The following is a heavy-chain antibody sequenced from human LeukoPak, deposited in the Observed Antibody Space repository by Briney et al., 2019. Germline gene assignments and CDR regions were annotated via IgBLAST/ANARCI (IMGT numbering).Heavy chain of an antibody. J-gene: IGHJ3*02. Sequence: SETLSLTCTVSGGSISSYYWSWIRQPPGKGLEWLGYIYYSGSTNYNPSLKSRVTISVDTSKNQFSLKLSSVTAADTAVYYCARDGFFLEAFDIWGQGTMVTVSS. D-gene: IGHD3-10*01. CDR1: GGSISSYY. CDR3: ARDGFFLEAFDI. V-gene: IGHV4-59*01. CDR2: IYYSGST.